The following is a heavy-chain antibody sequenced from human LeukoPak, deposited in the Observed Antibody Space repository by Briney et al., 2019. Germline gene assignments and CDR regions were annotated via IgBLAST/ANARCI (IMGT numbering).Heavy chain of an antibody. D-gene: IGHD2-21*01. Sequence: PSETLSLTCTVSGGSISSSSYYWGWIRQPPGKGLEWIGSIYYSGSTYYNPSLKSRITISVDTSKNQFSLKLSSVTAADTAVYYCARHIQRSPIDYWGQGTLVTVSS. CDR1: GGSISSSSYY. CDR3: ARHIQRSPIDY. J-gene: IGHJ4*02. CDR2: IYYSGST. V-gene: IGHV4-39*01.